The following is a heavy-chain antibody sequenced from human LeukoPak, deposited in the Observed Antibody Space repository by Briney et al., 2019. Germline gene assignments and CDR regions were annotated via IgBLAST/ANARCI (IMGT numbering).Heavy chain of an antibody. CDR1: GFTFSNYG. CDR3: AEDYRMQLWLLDY. J-gene: IGHJ4*02. CDR2: IWYDGSNK. D-gene: IGHD5-18*01. Sequence: GGSLRLSCAASGFTFSNYGMHWVRQAPGKGLEWVAVIWYDGSNKYYADSVKGRFTISRDNSKNTLYLQMNSLRAEDTAVYYCAEDYRMQLWLLDYWGQGTLVTVSS. V-gene: IGHV3-33*06.